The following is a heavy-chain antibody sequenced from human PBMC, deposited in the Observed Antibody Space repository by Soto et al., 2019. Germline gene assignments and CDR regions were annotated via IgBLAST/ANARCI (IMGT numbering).Heavy chain of an antibody. Sequence: ESGGGLIQPGGSLRLSCAVSGFSVTTNYMTWVRQAPGRGLEWVSIIYSGGTTYYADSVKGRFTISRDNSKLHLQMNSLRVEDTAVYYCARARAVAGNYGMDVWGQGTTVTVSS. CDR3: ARARAVAGNYGMDV. D-gene: IGHD6-19*01. CDR2: IYSGGTT. J-gene: IGHJ6*02. CDR1: GFSVTTNY. V-gene: IGHV3-53*01.